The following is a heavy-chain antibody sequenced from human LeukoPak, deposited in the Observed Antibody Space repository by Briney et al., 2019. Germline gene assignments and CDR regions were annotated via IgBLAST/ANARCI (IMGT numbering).Heavy chain of an antibody. Sequence: ASVKVSCKASGYTFTSYGISWVRQAPGQGLEGMGWISAYNGNTNYAQKLQRRVTMTTDTSTSTAYLELRSLRSNATAVYYCARPLSITGTPSSVDYWGQGTLVTVSS. V-gene: IGHV1-18*01. CDR1: GYTFTSYG. CDR3: ARPLSITGTPSSVDY. CDR2: ISAYNGNT. D-gene: IGHD1-14*01. J-gene: IGHJ4*02.